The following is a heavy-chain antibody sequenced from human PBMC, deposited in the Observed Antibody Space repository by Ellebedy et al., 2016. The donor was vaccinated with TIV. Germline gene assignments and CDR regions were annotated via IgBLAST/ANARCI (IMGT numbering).Heavy chain of an antibody. J-gene: IGHJ4*02. D-gene: IGHD3-10*01. CDR3: ARDMVQGMVARFLWFEY. CDR2: ISPYTGNT. CDR1: GYTFSTYG. Sequence: ASMKVSCKASGYTFSTYGISWLRQVPGQGPEWMGWISPYTGNTDYAQKFQGRVTMITDTSTSPVYMELRNLRSDATAVYYCARDMVQGMVARFLWFEYWGQGTLVTVSS. V-gene: IGHV1-18*01.